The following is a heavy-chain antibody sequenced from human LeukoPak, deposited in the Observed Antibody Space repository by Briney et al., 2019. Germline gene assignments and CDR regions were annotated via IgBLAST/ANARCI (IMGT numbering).Heavy chain of an antibody. J-gene: IGHJ4*02. D-gene: IGHD6-13*01. CDR1: GYTFTSYY. CDR2: INPSGGST. V-gene: IGHV1-46*01. CDR3: ARDRQQLGTGLLF. Sequence: GASVKVSCEASGYTFTSYYMHWVRQAPGQGLEWMGIINPSGGSTSYAQKFQGRVTMTRDTSTSTVYMELSSLRSEDTAVYYCARDRQQLGTGLLFWGQGTLVTVSS.